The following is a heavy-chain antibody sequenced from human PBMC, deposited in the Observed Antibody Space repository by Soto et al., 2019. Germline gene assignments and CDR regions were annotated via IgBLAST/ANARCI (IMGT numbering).Heavy chain of an antibody. J-gene: IGHJ6*02. D-gene: IGHD2-2*02. CDR1: GFTFSSYG. V-gene: IGHV3-33*01. CDR3: ARPAYQLPYSYYGMDV. Sequence: GGSLRLSCAASGFTFSSYGMHWVRQAPGKGLEWVAVIWYDGSNKYYADSVKGRFTISRDNSKNTLYLQMNSLRAEDTAVYYCARPAYQLPYSYYGMDVWGQGTTVTVSS. CDR2: IWYDGSNK.